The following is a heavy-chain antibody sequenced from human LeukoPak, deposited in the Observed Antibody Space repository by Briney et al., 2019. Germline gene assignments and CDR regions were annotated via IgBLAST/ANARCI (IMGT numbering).Heavy chain of an antibody. CDR1: GYTFTGYY. CDR3: ARVRGLVYAWNFDY. V-gene: IGHV1-2*02. J-gene: IGHJ4*02. D-gene: IGHD2-8*01. Sequence: ASVKVSCKASGYTFTGYYMHWVRQAPGQGLEWMGWINPNSGGTNYAQKFRGRVTMTRDTSISTAYMELSRLRSDDTAVYYCARVRGLVYAWNFDYWGQGTLVTVSS. CDR2: INPNSGGT.